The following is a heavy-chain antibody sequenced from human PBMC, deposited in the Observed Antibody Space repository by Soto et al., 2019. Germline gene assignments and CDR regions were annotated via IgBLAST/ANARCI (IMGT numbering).Heavy chain of an antibody. J-gene: IGHJ6*02. CDR1: GGSISSYY. V-gene: IGHV4-59*01. Sequence: SETLSLTCTVSGGSISSYYWSWIRQPPGKGLEWIGYMYNTGSTVYNPSLKSRVTISVDTSKNQFYLKVNSVTAADTAVYYCARDLWGYCGTDCYPLDVWGQGTTVPVSS. CDR2: MYNTGST. CDR3: ARDLWGYCGTDCYPLDV. D-gene: IGHD2-21*02.